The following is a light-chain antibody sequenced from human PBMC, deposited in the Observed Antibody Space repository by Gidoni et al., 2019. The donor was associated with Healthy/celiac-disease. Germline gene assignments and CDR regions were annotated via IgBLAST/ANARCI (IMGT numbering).Light chain of an antibody. CDR1: SSDVGSYNL. CDR2: EGS. V-gene: IGLV2-23*01. Sequence: QPDLTQPASVSGSPEQSITLSCTGTSSDVGSYNLVSWYQQHPGKAPKLMIYEGSKRPSGVSNRVSGSKSGNTASLTISGLQAEDEADYYCCSYAGSSTWVFGGGTKLTVL. CDR3: CSYAGSSTWV. J-gene: IGLJ3*02.